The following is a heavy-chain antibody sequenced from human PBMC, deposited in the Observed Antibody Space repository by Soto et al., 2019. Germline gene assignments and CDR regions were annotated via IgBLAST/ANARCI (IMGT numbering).Heavy chain of an antibody. D-gene: IGHD5-18*01. V-gene: IGHV3-30-3*01. CDR2: ISYDGSNK. CDR1: GFTFSSYA. CDR3: ARDYRSYGYTHYYYGMDV. J-gene: IGHJ6*02. Sequence: GGSLRLSCAASGFTFSSYAMHWVRQAPGKGLEWVAVISYDGSNKYYADSVKGRFTISRDNSKNTLYLQMNSLRAEDTAVYYCARDYRSYGYTHYYYGMDVWGQGTTVTVSS.